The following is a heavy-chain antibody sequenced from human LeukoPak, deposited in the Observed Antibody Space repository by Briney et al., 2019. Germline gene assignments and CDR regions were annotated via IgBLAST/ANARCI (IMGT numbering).Heavy chain of an antibody. CDR3: ARAKIIVVVPAAIPSYFDY. D-gene: IGHD2-2*01. J-gene: IGHJ4*02. CDR2: IYYSGST. CDR1: GYSISSGYY. V-gene: IGHV4-38-2*02. Sequence: SETLPLTCSVSGYSISSGYYWGWIRQPPGKGLEWIGSIYYSGSTYYNPSLKSRVTISVDTSKNQFSLKLSSVTAADTAVYYCARAKIIVVVPAAIPSYFDYWGQGTLVTVSS.